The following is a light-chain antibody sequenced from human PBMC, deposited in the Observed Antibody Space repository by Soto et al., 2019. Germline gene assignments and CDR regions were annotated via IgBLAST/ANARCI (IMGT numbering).Light chain of an antibody. CDR1: QSVNNSY. J-gene: IGKJ2*01. CDR3: QQYCSSPWT. CDR2: GAS. V-gene: IGKV3-20*01. Sequence: EIVMTQSPGTLSLSPGERATISCRASQSVNNSYLAWYQQKPDQAPRLLIYGASSMATGVPDRFSGSGSGTDFTLTISRLEPEDFAVYYCQQYCSSPWTFGQGTKLEIK.